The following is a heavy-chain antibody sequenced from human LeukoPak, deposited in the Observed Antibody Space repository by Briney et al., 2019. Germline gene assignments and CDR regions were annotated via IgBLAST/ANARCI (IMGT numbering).Heavy chain of an antibody. CDR2: IIGSGGDT. CDR3: APRGIGPHPAAAISLPFDY. CDR1: GFTFSNYA. V-gene: IGHV3-23*01. Sequence: PGMSLRLSCAASGFTFSNYAMNWVRQTPGKGLEWVSSIIGSGGDTYYAESVRGRFTISRDNSKNTLFLQMNSLRADDTAVYYCAPRGIGPHPAAAISLPFDYWGQGTLVTVSS. D-gene: IGHD2-2*01. J-gene: IGHJ4*02.